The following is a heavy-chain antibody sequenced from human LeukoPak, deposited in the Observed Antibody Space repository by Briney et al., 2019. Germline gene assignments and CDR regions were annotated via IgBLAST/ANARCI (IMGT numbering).Heavy chain of an antibody. Sequence: SETLSLTCAVYGGSFSGYYWSWIRQPPGKGLEWIGEINHSGSTNYNPSLKSRVTISVDTSKNQFSLKLSSVTAADTAVYYCASALYDSSGHAEDYWGQGTLVTVYS. D-gene: IGHD3-22*01. CDR2: INHSGST. V-gene: IGHV4-34*01. J-gene: IGHJ4*02. CDR1: GGSFSGYY. CDR3: ASALYDSSGHAEDY.